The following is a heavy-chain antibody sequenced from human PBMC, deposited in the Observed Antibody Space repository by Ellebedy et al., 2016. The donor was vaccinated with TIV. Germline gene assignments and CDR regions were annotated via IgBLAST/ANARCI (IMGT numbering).Heavy chain of an antibody. D-gene: IGHD3-10*01. CDR1: GFTFSSYW. Sequence: PGGSLRLSCAASGFTFSSYWMHWVRQAPGKGLVWVSSINSDGSTTNYADSVKGRFTISRDNAKNSLYLQMNSLRAEDTAVYYCARATTVLLFSWGQGTLVTVSS. CDR3: ARATTVLLFS. J-gene: IGHJ5*02. V-gene: IGHV3-74*01. CDR2: INSDGSTT.